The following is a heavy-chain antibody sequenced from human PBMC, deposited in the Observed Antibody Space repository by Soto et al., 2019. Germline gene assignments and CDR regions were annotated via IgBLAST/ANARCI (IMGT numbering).Heavy chain of an antibody. J-gene: IGHJ4*02. CDR3: ARGRGYCSGGSCGRRRGFDY. CDR1: GGSFSGYY. D-gene: IGHD2-15*01. CDR2: INHSGST. V-gene: IGHV4-34*01. Sequence: QVQLQQWGAGLLKPSETLSLTCAVYGGSFSGYYWSWIRQPPGKGLEWIGEINHSGSTNYSPSLKSRVTISVDTSKNQFSLKLSSVTAADTAVYYCARGRGYCSGGSCGRRRGFDYWGQGTLVTVSS.